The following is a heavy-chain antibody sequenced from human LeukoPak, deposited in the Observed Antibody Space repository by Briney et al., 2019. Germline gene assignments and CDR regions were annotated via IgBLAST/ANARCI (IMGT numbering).Heavy chain of an antibody. CDR2: IYHSGST. Sequence: SQTLSLTCAVSGGSISSGGYSWRWIRQPPGRGLERIGYIYHSGSTYYNPSLTSRVTISVDRSKNQFSLKLSSVTAADTAVYYCAGGPKIAAAGTGYWGQGTLVTVSS. D-gene: IGHD6-13*01. CDR1: GGSISSGGYS. CDR3: AGGPKIAAAGTGY. J-gene: IGHJ4*02. V-gene: IGHV4-30-2*01.